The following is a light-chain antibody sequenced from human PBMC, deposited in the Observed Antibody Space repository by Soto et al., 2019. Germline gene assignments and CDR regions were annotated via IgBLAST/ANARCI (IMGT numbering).Light chain of an antibody. CDR2: EVV. CDR3: KSYAGSNTNV. CDR1: KSDIGVYDF. J-gene: IGLJ1*01. Sequence: QAALTQPPSASGSPGQSVTISCTGTKSDIGVYDFVSWYQHHPGKAPRLIIYEVVQRPSGVPDRFSGSKSGNTASLTVSGLQAADEADYFCKSYAGSNTNVCGSGTKVTGL. V-gene: IGLV2-8*01.